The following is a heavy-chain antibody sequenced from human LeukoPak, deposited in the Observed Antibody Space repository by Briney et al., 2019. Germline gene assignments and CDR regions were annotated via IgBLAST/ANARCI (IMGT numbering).Heavy chain of an antibody. CDR3: ARGGGYYYDSSGPFDY. D-gene: IGHD3-22*01. Sequence: GESLTLSCAASGFTVSSNYMSWVRQPPGKGLEWISVIYSGGSTYYAESVKRGFTISRDNSKNTLYLKMNSRRAEDTAVYYCARGGGYYYDSSGPFDYWGQGTLVTVSS. V-gene: IGHV3-66*01. J-gene: IGHJ4*02. CDR2: IYSGGST. CDR1: GFTVSSNY.